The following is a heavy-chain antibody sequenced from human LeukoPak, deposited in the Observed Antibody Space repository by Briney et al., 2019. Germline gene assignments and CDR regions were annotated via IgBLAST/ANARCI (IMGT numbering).Heavy chain of an antibody. CDR3: ASSGYGDS. J-gene: IGHJ5*02. CDR1: GFTFDDYA. V-gene: IGHV3-21*01. CDR2: ISSSSSYI. Sequence: GGSLRLSCAASGFTFDDYAMHWVRQAPGKGLEWVSSISSSSSYIYYADSVKGRFTISRDNAKNSLYLQMNSLRAEDTAVYYCASSGYGDSWGQGTLVTVSS. D-gene: IGHD5-12*01.